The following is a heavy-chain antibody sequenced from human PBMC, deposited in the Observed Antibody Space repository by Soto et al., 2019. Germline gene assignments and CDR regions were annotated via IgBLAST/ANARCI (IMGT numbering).Heavy chain of an antibody. CDR3: AREPYGSGIVYGMAV. CDR1: GFTVSSNY. V-gene: IGHV3-53*01. D-gene: IGHD3-10*01. Sequence: EVQLVESGGGLIQPGGSLRLSCAASGFTVSSNYMSWVRQAPGKGLEWVSVIYSGGSTYYADSVKGRFTISRDNSKNTLYLQMNSLRADDTAVYYCAREPYGSGIVYGMAVWGQGATVTVSS. J-gene: IGHJ6*02. CDR2: IYSGGST.